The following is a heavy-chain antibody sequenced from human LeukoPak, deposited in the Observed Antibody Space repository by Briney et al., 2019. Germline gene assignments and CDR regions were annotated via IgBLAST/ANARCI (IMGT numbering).Heavy chain of an antibody. D-gene: IGHD3-10*01. CDR1: GFTFSSYG. CDR2: IWYDGSNK. Sequence: GGSLRLSCAASGFTFSSYGMHWVRQAPGKGLEWVAVIWYDGSNKYYADSVKGRFTISRDNSKNTLYLQMNSLRAEDTAVYYCASDYGSVSHLQNWGQGTLVTVSS. J-gene: IGHJ4*02. CDR3: ASDYGSVSHLQN. V-gene: IGHV3-33*01.